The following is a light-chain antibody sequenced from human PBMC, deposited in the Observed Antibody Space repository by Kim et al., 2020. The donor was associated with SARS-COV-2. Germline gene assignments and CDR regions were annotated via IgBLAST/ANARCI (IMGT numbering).Light chain of an antibody. Sequence: SPGQSITISCTGTSSDVDDYNYVSWYQQHPGKAPKLMIYEVSKRPSGVSNRFSGSKSGNTASLKISGLQAEDEADYYCCSYAGRVVFGGGTQLTVL. CDR2: EVS. J-gene: IGLJ2*01. V-gene: IGLV2-23*02. CDR1: SSDVDDYNY. CDR3: CSYAGRVV.